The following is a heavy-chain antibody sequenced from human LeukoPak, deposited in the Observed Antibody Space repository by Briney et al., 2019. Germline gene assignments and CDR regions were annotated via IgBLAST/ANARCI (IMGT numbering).Heavy chain of an antibody. CDR1: GYTFTGYY. CDR2: INPNTGAT. D-gene: IGHD2-21*01. CDR3: AVAPGDY. V-gene: IGHV1-2*02. J-gene: IGHJ4*02. Sequence: ASVKVSCKASGYTFTGYYMHWVRQAPGQGLEWMGWINPNTGATNYAQKFQGRVTMTRDTSITTVYMEISRLTSDDTALFYCAVAPGDYWGQGTLVTVSS.